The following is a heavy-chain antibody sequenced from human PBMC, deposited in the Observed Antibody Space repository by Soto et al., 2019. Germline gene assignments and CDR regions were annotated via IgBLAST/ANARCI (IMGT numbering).Heavy chain of an antibody. J-gene: IGHJ4*02. CDR1: GFTFSDHY. CDR3: VRGPRGFDY. CDR2: SRNKDHTFST. V-gene: IGHV3-72*01. D-gene: IGHD3-10*01. Sequence: EVQLVESGGGLVQPGGSLRLSCAVSGFTFSDHYMDWVRQAPGKGLEWVGRSRNKDHTFSTEYAASVKGRFTISRDDSENSLYLHMNSLETEDTAVYYCVRGPRGFDYWGQGTLVTVSS.